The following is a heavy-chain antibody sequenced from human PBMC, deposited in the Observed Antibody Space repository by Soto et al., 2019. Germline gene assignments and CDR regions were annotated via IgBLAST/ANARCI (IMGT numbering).Heavy chain of an antibody. CDR2: ISGSGGST. Sequence: GGSLRLSCAASGFTFSSYAMSWVRQAPGKGLEWVSAISGSGGSTYYADSVKGRFTISRDNSKNTLYLQMNSLGAEDTAVYFCAKLSYYDILTGYFGFDPWGQGTLVTVSS. CDR3: AKLSYYDILTGYFGFDP. V-gene: IGHV3-23*01. J-gene: IGHJ5*02. CDR1: GFTFSSYA. D-gene: IGHD3-9*01.